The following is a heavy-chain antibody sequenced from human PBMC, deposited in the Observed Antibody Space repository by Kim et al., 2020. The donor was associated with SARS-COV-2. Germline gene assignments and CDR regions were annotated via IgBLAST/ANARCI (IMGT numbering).Heavy chain of an antibody. CDR2: GGTQ. J-gene: IGHJ4*02. D-gene: IGHD2-15*01. CDR3: GGLGRGFDY. V-gene: IGHV3-49*01. Sequence: GGTQDYTPSVGGRFTISRDDSKSNAYLKMNSLKTVDTAVYYCGGLGRGFDYWGQGTLVTVSS.